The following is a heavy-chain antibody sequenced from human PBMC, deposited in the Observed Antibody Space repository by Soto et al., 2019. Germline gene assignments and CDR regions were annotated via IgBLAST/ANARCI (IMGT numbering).Heavy chain of an antibody. J-gene: IGHJ4*02. CDR2: IYSGGST. CDR1: GFTVSTKY. V-gene: IGHV3-66*01. Sequence: EVQLVESGGGLVQPGGSLRLSCAASGFTVSTKYMSWVRQAPGKGLEWVSVIYSGGSTFYADSVRGRFTISRDNSKNTVNLQMISLRAETTAVYDCARDPWAADYWGQGTLVTVSS. CDR3: ARDPWAADY. D-gene: IGHD3-16*01.